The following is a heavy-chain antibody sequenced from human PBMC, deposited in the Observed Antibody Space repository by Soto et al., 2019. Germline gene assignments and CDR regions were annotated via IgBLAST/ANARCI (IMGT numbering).Heavy chain of an antibody. V-gene: IGHV1-69*06. CDR1: GGTFSSYA. Sequence: ASVKVSCKASGGTFSSYAISWVRQAPGQGLEWMGGIIPIFGTANYAQKFQGRVTITADKSTSTAYMELSSLRSEDTAVYYCARGVVGATFYYYGMDVWGQGTTITVYS. CDR3: ARGVVGATFYYYGMDV. D-gene: IGHD1-26*01. J-gene: IGHJ6*02. CDR2: IIPIFGTA.